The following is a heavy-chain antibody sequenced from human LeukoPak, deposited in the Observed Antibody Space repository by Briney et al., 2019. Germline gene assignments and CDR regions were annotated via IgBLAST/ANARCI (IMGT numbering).Heavy chain of an antibody. D-gene: IGHD2-8*01. J-gene: IGHJ4*02. Sequence: SETLSLTCTVSGYSISSGYYWGWIRQPPGKGLEWIGEINHSGSTNYNPSLKSRVTISVDTSKNQFSLKLSSVTAADTAVYYCARGPAYLPYCTNGVCYNFYFDYWGQGTLVTVSS. V-gene: IGHV4-38-2*02. CDR1: GYSISSGYY. CDR2: INHSGST. CDR3: ARGPAYLPYCTNGVCYNFYFDY.